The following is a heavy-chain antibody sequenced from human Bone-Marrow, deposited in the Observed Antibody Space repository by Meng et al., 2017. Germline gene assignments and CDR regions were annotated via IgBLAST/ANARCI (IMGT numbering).Heavy chain of an antibody. Sequence: SETLSLTCTVSGYSISSGYYGGWIRQPPGKGLEWIGSIYHSGSTYYNPSLKSRVTISVDTSKNQFSLKLNSVTAADTAVYYCVTYCTSVSCYASSGGFGYWGQGTLVTVSS. V-gene: IGHV4-38-2*02. CDR3: VTYCTSVSCYASSGGFGY. CDR1: GYSISSGYY. J-gene: IGHJ4*02. CDR2: IYHSGST. D-gene: IGHD2-2*01.